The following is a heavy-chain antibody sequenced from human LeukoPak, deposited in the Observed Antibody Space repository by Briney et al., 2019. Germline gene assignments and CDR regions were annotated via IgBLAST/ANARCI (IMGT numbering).Heavy chain of an antibody. V-gene: IGHV3-21*01. CDR1: GFTFSSYS. D-gene: IGHD5-18*01. CDR3: ARETDTAMADDAFDI. CDR2: ISSSSSYI. J-gene: IGHJ3*02. Sequence: PGGSLRLSCAASGFTFSSYSMNWVRQAPGKGLEWVSSISSSSSYIYYADSVKGRFTISRDNAKNSLYLQMNSLRAEGTAVYYCARETDTAMADDAFDIWGQGTMVTVSS.